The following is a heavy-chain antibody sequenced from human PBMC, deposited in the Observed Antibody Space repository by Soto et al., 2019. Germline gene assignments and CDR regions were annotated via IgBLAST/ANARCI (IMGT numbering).Heavy chain of an antibody. J-gene: IGHJ5*02. CDR2: IYYSGST. Sequence: PSDTLSLTGTVSGGSISSSSYYWGWIRQPPGKGLEWIGYIYYSGSTYDNPSLKSRVTISVDTSKNQFSLKLSSVTAADTAVYYCARLDYSCSWSSRFDPWGQGSLVTVPS. V-gene: IGHV4-39*01. D-gene: IGHD6-6*01. CDR3: ARLDYSCSWSSRFDP. CDR1: GGSISSSSYY.